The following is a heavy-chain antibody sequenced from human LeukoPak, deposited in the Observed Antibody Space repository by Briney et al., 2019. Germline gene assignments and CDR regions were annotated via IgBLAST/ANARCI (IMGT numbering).Heavy chain of an antibody. Sequence: PGGSLRLSCAVSDPNFNKLYMSWVRQTPGKGLEWVSSITTGGEYIFYADSVKGRFVISRDNAKKSLYLQMSRLTVEDTAMYYCVSQSEGYDPFHYGGQGTLVTVSS. CDR1: DPNFNKLY. V-gene: IGHV3-21*04. J-gene: IGHJ4*02. CDR2: ITTGGEYI. CDR3: VSQSEGYDPFHY. D-gene: IGHD5-12*01.